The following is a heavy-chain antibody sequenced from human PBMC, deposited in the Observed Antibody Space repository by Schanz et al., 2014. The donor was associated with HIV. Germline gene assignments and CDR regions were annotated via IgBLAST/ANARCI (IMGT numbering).Heavy chain of an antibody. J-gene: IGHJ4*02. Sequence: QVQLVQSGAEVKKPGASLKVSCKASGYTFTSYDINWVRQATGQGLEWMGWMNPNSGNTGYAQKFQGRVTMTRNTSLTTAYMELSSLTSDDTAVYYCTRGARDCSNGVCGGTYFDYWGQGTLVTVSS. CDR2: MNPNSGNT. CDR3: TRGARDCSNGVCGGTYFDY. V-gene: IGHV1-8*01. CDR1: GYTFTSYD. D-gene: IGHD2-8*01.